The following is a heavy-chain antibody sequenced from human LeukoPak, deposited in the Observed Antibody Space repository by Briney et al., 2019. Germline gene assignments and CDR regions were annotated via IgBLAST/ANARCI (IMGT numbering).Heavy chain of an antibody. D-gene: IGHD6-13*01. CDR1: GGSISNYY. V-gene: IGHV4-4*07. CDR2: IYTSGST. CDR3: ARGGSSWNLGWFDP. J-gene: IGHJ5*02. Sequence: SETLSLTCTVSGGSISNYYWSWIRQPAGKGLEWIGRIYTSGSTNYNPSLKSRVTMSVDTSKNQFSLKLSSVTAADTAVYYCARGGSSWNLGWFDPWGQGTLVTVSS.